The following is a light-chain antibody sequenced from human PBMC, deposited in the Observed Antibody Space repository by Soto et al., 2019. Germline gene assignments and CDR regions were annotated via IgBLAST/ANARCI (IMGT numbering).Light chain of an antibody. J-gene: IGKJ4*01. V-gene: IGKV3-11*01. CDR1: QRVTTF. CDR3: QQRTNGFT. Sequence: EIVLTQSPATLSLSPGERATLSCRASQRVTTFLAWYQQKPGQAPRLLMYDASKRATGIPARFSGSGSGTDFTLTISGLEPEDFAVYYCQQRTNGFTFGGGTKVEIK. CDR2: DAS.